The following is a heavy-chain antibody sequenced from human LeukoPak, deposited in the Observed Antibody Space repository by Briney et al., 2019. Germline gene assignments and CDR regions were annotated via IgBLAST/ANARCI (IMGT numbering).Heavy chain of an antibody. Sequence: GGSLRLSCAASGFTFSSSWMYWVRQAPGKGLVWVSRIDADGSTTNYADSVRGRFTISRDNAKNTLYLQMNSLRTEDTAVCYCTQLLAGSYGGNDYWGQGTLVTVSS. CDR2: IDADGSTT. J-gene: IGHJ4*02. V-gene: IGHV3-74*01. CDR3: TQLLAGSYGGNDY. D-gene: IGHD4-23*01. CDR1: GFTFSSSW.